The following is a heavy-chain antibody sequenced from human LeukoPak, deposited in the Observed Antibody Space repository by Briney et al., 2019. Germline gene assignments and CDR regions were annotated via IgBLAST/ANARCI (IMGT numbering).Heavy chain of an antibody. V-gene: IGHV1-69*13. CDR1: GGTFSSYG. CDR2: IIPIFGTA. D-gene: IGHD2-15*01. Sequence: GASVKVSCKASGGTFSSYGISWVRQAPGQGLGWMGGIIPIFGTANYAQKFQGRVTITVDESTSTAYMELSSLRSEDTAVYYCARTGENPPAATLYGMDVWGQGTTVTVSS. CDR3: ARTGENPPAATLYGMDV. J-gene: IGHJ6*02.